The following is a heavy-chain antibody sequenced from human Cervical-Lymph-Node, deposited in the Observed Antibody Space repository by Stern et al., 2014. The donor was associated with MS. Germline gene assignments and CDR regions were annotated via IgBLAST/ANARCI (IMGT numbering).Heavy chain of an antibody. J-gene: IGHJ4*02. D-gene: IGHD2-2*01. V-gene: IGHV3-21*01. CDR2: ISSNSVYK. CDR1: GFTFNWHN. CDR3: VPRGVKFGYEFDF. Sequence: EVQLVESGGGLVKPGGSLRLSCAASGFTFNWHNMNWVRQAPGKGLDWVSSISSNSVYKYYADSVKGRFTISRDDARNSLYLQMNSLRAEDTAVYYCVPRGVKFGYEFDFWGQGTLVTVSS.